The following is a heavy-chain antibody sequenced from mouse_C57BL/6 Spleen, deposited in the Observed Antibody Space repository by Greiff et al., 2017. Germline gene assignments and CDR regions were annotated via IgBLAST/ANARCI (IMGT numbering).Heavy chain of an antibody. CDR2: IDPSDSET. D-gene: IGHD2-3*01. CDR1: GYTFTSYW. V-gene: IGHV1-52*01. Sequence: QVQLKQPGAELVRPGSSVKLSCKASGYTFTSYWMHWVKQRPIQGLEWIGNIDPSDSETHYNQKFKDKATLTVDKSSSTAYMQLSSLTSEDSAVYYCARGGFFYQGAYWGQGTLVTVSA. J-gene: IGHJ3*01. CDR3: ARGGFFYQGAY.